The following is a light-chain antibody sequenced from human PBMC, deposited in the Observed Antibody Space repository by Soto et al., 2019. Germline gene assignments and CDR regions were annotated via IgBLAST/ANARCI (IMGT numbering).Light chain of an antibody. V-gene: IGKV1-39*01. CDR1: RRIGNN. J-gene: IGKJ5*01. CDR3: QQSFSPHIA. Sequence: EIQVTQSPTSLSASVGDRVTITCRASRRIGNNLNWYQQRPGKAPQLLIYAASSLQSGVPSRFSGSSSGTDFTLTINGLHPEDFATYYCQQSFSPHIAFGQGTRL. CDR2: AAS.